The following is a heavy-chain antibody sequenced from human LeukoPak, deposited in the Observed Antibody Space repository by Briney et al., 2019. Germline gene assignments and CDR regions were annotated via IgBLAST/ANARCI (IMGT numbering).Heavy chain of an antibody. CDR2: INPSGGST. CDR3: AREDGSGFGAFEI. D-gene: IGHD3-22*01. Sequence: ASVKVSCKASGYTFTNYYIHWVRQAPGQGLEWMGVINPSGGSTTYAQKFQGRITMTRDTSTSTVYMEVSSLRSEDTAVYYCAREDGSGFGAFEIWGQGTMVTVSS. CDR1: GYTFTNYY. J-gene: IGHJ3*02. V-gene: IGHV1-46*01.